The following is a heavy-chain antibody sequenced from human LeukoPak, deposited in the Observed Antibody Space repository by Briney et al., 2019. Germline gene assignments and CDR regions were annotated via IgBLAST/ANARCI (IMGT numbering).Heavy chain of an antibody. V-gene: IGHV1-69*05. CDR1: GGTFSSYA. D-gene: IGHD5-24*01. CDR2: IIPIFGTA. CDR3: ARAQEMATMRGWYFDL. J-gene: IGHJ2*01. Sequence: SVKVSCKASGGTFSSYAISWVRQAPGQGLEWMGGIIPIFGTAKYAQKFQGRVTITTDESTSTAYVELSSLRSEDTAVYYCARAQEMATMRGWYFDLWGRGTLVTVSS.